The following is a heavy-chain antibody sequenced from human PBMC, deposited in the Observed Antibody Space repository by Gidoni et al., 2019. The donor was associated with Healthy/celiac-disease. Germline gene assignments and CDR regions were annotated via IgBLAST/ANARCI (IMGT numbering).Heavy chain of an antibody. Sequence: DGVSAISGSGGSTYYADSVKGRFTISRDNSKNTLYLQMNSLRAEDTAVYYCAKDLGGATAALWDYWGQGTLVTVSS. CDR3: AKDLGGATAALWDY. CDR2: ISGSGGST. V-gene: IGHV3-23*01. D-gene: IGHD1-26*01. J-gene: IGHJ4*02.